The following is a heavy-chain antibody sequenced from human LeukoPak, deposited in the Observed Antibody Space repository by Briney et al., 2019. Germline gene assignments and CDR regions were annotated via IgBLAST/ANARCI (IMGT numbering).Heavy chain of an antibody. CDR2: IHHTGST. V-gene: IGHV4-4*02. CDR3: ARGDSALIKGLDY. Sequence: SETLSLTCRVSGGSINRSNWWSWVRQPPGKGLEWIGEIHHTGSTNYNPSLKSRVTLSVDTSKNQFSLNLNSVTAADTAVYYCARGDSALIKGLDYWGQGTLVTVSS. D-gene: IGHD5-18*01. CDR1: GGSINRSNW. J-gene: IGHJ4*02.